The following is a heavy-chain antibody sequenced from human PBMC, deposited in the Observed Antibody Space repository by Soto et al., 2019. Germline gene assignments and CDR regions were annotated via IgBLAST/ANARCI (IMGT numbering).Heavy chain of an antibody. J-gene: IGHJ4*02. CDR2: ISTTSSYI. Sequence: QVQLVESGGGLVKPGGSLRLSCAASGFTFSDYYMSWIRQAPGEGLEWFSYISTTSSYINYADSVKGRFTISRDNAKNSLYLQMTSLRAEDTAVYYCAGDRAGSSGFDLWGQGSLVTVST. V-gene: IGHV3-11*06. CDR3: AGDRAGSSGFDL. CDR1: GFTFSDYY. D-gene: IGHD3-10*01.